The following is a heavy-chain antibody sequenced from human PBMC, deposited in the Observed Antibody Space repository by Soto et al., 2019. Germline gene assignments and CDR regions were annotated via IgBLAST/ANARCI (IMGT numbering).Heavy chain of an antibody. D-gene: IGHD3-3*01. V-gene: IGHV1-3*01. Sequence: ASVKVSCKASGYTFTSYAMHWVRQAPGQRLEWMGWINAGNGNTKYSQKFQGRVTITRDTSASTAYMELSSLRSEDTAVYYCARSATDHYDFWSGYYSGPLDYWGQGTLVTVSS. J-gene: IGHJ4*02. CDR3: ARSATDHYDFWSGYYSGPLDY. CDR1: GYTFTSYA. CDR2: INAGNGNT.